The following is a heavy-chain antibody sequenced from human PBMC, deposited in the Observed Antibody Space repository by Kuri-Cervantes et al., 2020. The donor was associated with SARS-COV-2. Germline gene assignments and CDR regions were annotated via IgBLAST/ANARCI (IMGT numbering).Heavy chain of an antibody. CDR2: ISSNGGGT. V-gene: IGHV3-64*04. CDR3: ARSFRYCSGGSCYDYYYGMDV. J-gene: IGHJ6*02. Sequence: GESLKISCSASGFTFSNYAMHWVREAPGGGLEYVSSISSNGGGTYYADSVKGRFTISRDNSKNTLYLQMNSLRAEDTAVYYCARSFRYCSGGSCYDYYYGMDVWGQGTTVTVSS. CDR1: GFTFSNYA. D-gene: IGHD2-15*01.